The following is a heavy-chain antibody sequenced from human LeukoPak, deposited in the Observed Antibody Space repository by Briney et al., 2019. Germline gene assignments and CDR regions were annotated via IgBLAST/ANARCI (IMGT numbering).Heavy chain of an antibody. Sequence: GGSLRLSCAASGFTVSSNYMNWVRQAPGKGLEWVSVIYSGGSTYCADSVRGRFTISRDNSKNTLYLQMNSLRAEDTAVYYCAGTYYYDKGAFDIWGQGTMVTVSS. V-gene: IGHV3-53*01. CDR3: AGTYYYDKGAFDI. D-gene: IGHD3-22*01. J-gene: IGHJ3*02. CDR1: GFTVSSNY. CDR2: IYSGGST.